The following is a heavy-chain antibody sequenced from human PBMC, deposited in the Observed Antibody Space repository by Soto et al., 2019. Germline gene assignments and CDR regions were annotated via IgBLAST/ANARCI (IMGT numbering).Heavy chain of an antibody. CDR2: IQSSGDT. V-gene: IGHV4-59*01. Sequence: SETLSLTCRVSSGSLSNYQWSWIRQAPGKGLEWIGCIQSSGDTKYNPSLKSRVTTSVDTSKNQFSLKLKSVSAADRAVYFCAMGGSTLSTLNWFDPWGPGVSVTVSS. CDR3: AMGGSTLSTLNWFDP. CDR1: SGSLSNYQ. D-gene: IGHD3-16*01. J-gene: IGHJ5*02.